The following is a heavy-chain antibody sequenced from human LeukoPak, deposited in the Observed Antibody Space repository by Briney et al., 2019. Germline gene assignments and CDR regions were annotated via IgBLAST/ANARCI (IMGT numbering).Heavy chain of an antibody. V-gene: IGHV4-59*01. CDR3: ARDWGAEARPGYMDV. CDR2: IYYSGST. CDR1: VGSISNKY. J-gene: IGHJ6*03. Sequence: SETLSLTCTVSVGSISNKYWSWIRQPPGKGLEWIGYIYYSGSTNYNPSLKSRVTTLVDTSKNQFSLKLSSVTAADTAVYFCARDWGAEARPGYMDVWGKGTTVTVSS. D-gene: IGHD6-6*01.